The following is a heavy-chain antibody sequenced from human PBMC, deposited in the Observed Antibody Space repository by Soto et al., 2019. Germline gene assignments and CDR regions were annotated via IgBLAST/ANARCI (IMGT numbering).Heavy chain of an antibody. CDR3: ARTVGMAV. CDR2: INHSGNT. Sequence: QVQLQQWGAGLLKPSETLSLTCAVYGGSFSDYYWSWLRQPPGKGPEWIGEINHSGNTKYNPSLESRVTMSVDTSKHQFSLKLNSVRAADTAVYYCARTVGMAVLSQGATVTVS. CDR1: GGSFSDYY. J-gene: IGHJ6*02. V-gene: IGHV4-34*01. D-gene: IGHD4-17*01.